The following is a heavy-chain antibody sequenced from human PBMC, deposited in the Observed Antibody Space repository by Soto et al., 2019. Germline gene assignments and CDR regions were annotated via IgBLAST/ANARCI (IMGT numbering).Heavy chain of an antibody. Sequence: SETLSLTCTFSGGSISSGGYYWSWIRQHPGKGLEWIGYIYYSGSTYYNPSPKSRVTISVDTSKNQFSLKLSSVTAADTAVYYCASLARITIFGVVRNWFDPWGQGTLVTVSS. CDR1: GGSISSGGYY. J-gene: IGHJ5*02. D-gene: IGHD3-3*01. CDR3: ASLARITIFGVVRNWFDP. V-gene: IGHV4-31*03. CDR2: IYYSGST.